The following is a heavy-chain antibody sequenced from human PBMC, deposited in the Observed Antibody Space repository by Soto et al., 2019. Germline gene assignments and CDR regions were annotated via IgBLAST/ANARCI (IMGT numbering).Heavy chain of an antibody. CDR3: ARGYCTRMNCRNLTFDP. D-gene: IGHD2-8*01. V-gene: IGHV5-51*01. CDR2: IHPGDFET. J-gene: IGHJ5*02. Sequence: PGESLKISCKASGYSFATYWIAWVRQMPGKGLEWMGIIHPGDFETIYSPSFQGQVTISADTSFTTAYLQWGSLKASDTAMYFCARGYCTRMNCRNLTFDPWGQGTLVTVSS. CDR1: GYSFATYW.